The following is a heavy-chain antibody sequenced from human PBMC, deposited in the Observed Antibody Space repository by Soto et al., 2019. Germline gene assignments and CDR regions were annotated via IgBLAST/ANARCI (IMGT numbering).Heavy chain of an antibody. CDR3: ARGRRRTTTVMKLAAKTGRDY. V-gene: IGHV4-34*01. J-gene: IGHJ4*02. CDR1: GGSFSGYC. Sequence: SETLCLTCAVYGGSFSGYCWSWIRQPPGKGLEWIGEINHSGSTNYNPSLKSRVTISVDTSKNQFSLKLSSVTAVATAVYYCARGRRRTTTVMKLAAKTGRDYWGQGTLVTVSS. D-gene: IGHD6-13*01. CDR2: INHSGST.